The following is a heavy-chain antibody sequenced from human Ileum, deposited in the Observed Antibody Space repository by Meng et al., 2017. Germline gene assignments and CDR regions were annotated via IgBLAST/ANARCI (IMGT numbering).Heavy chain of an antibody. Sequence: VQESGQGLVKPSETLPLTCRVFSGSISSSSHYWGWIRQSPGKGLEWIGSMYYNRNSYYNPSFKSRAAVSIDTSKNQFSLRLTSVTAADTAVYYCATYLAAAGLFFDYWGQGVLVTVSS. CDR3: ATYLAAAGLFFDY. CDR2: MYYNRNS. CDR1: SGSISSSSHY. V-gene: IGHV4-39*07. D-gene: IGHD6-13*01. J-gene: IGHJ4*02.